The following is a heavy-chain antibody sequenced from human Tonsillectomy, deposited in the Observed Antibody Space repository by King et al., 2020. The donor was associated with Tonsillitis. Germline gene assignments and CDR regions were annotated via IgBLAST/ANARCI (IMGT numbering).Heavy chain of an antibody. CDR1: GYSFTTYW. CDR3: ARRLIVGNHGDGFDI. CDR2: VYPGDSDT. D-gene: IGHD1-14*01. V-gene: IGHV5-51*01. Sequence: VQLVESGAEVKKPGESLKISCKGSGYSFTTYWIGWVRQMPGKGLEWMGAVYPGDSDTTYSPSFQGQVTISADKSISTAYLQWSSLQASDTAMYYCARRLIVGNHGDGFDIWGQGTMVTVSS. J-gene: IGHJ3*02.